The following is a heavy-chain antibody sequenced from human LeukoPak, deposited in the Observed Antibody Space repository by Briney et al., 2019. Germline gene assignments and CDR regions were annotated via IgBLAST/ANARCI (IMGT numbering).Heavy chain of an antibody. V-gene: IGHV3-30*04. CDR1: GFTFSSYA. D-gene: IGHD6-13*01. CDR2: ISYDGSNK. Sequence: GRSLRLSCAASGFTFSSYAMHWVRQAPGKGLEWVAVISYDGSNKYYADSVKGRFTISRDNSKNTLYLQMNSLRAEDTAVYYCARIPTSSWAYYFDYWGQGTLVTVSS. J-gene: IGHJ4*02. CDR3: ARIPTSSWAYYFDY.